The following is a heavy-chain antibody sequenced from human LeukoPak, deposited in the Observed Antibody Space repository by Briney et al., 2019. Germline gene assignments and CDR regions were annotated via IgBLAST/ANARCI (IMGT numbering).Heavy chain of an antibody. CDR2: IYYSGST. D-gene: IGHD6-19*01. CDR3: ARVIFAAVAGRGPIDY. Sequence: SETLSLTCTVSGGSISSSSYYWGWIRQPPGKGLEWIGSIYYSGSTYYNPSLKSRVTISVDTSKNQFSPKLSSVTAADTAMYYCARVIFAAVAGRGPIDYWGQGTLVTVSS. V-gene: IGHV4-39*07. J-gene: IGHJ4*02. CDR1: GGSISSSSYY.